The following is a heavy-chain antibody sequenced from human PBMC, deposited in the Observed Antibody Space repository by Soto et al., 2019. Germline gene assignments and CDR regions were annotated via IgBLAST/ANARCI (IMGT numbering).Heavy chain of an antibody. CDR2: IIPNVGIA. D-gene: IGHD6-13*01. J-gene: IGHJ4*02. CDR3: AMSVECSPLDY. Sequence: QVQLVQSGAEVKKPGSSVKVSCKASGGTFSSYTISWVRQAPGQGLEWMGRIIPNVGIANYAQKFRGRITFTGEKAKSTAYMELSSLRIESTAVYYCAMSVECSPLDYWGQGTLVTVYS. CDR1: GGTFSSYT. V-gene: IGHV1-69*02.